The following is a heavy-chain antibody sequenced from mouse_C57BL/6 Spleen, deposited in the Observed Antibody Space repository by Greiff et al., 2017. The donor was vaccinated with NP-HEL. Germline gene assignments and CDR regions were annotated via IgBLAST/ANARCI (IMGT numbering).Heavy chain of an antibody. CDR1: GYSFTGYY. D-gene: IGHD2-4*01. V-gene: IGHV1-42*01. J-gene: IGHJ2*01. CDR2: INPSTGGT. CDR3: ARYSTITTGFDY. Sequence: EVKLMESGPELVKPGASVKISCKASGYSFTGYYMNWVKQSPEKSLEWIGEINPSTGGTTYNQKFKAKATLTVDKSSSTAYMQLKSLTSEDSAVYYCARYSTITTGFDYWGQGTTLTVSS.